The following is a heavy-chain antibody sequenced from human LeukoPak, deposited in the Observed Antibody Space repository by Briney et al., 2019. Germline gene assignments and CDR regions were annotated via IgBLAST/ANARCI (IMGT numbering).Heavy chain of an antibody. CDR3: ARGYYGSGSLVYYYYYYMDV. CDR1: GGSISNYY. D-gene: IGHD3-10*01. J-gene: IGHJ6*03. CDR2: IHYSGST. Sequence: PSETLSLTCSVSGGSISNYYWSWIRQPPGKGLEWIGYIHYSGSTNYNPSLKSRVTISVDKSKNQFSLKLSSVTAADTAVYYCARGYYGSGSLVYYYYYYMDVWGKGTTVTVSS. V-gene: IGHV4-59*12.